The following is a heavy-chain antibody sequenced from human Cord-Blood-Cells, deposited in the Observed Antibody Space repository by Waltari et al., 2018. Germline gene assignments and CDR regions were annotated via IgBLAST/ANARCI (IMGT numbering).Heavy chain of an antibody. CDR2: ISYDGSNK. Sequence: QVQLVESGGGVVQPGRSLRLSCAASGFTFSSYGMHWVRQAPGKGLAWVAGISYDGSNKYYADSVKGRFTISGDNSKNTLYLQMNSLRAEDTAVYYCAKEGSSSSVDYWGQGTLVTVSS. D-gene: IGHD6-6*01. CDR3: AKEGSSSSVDY. V-gene: IGHV3-30*18. CDR1: GFTFSSYG. J-gene: IGHJ4*02.